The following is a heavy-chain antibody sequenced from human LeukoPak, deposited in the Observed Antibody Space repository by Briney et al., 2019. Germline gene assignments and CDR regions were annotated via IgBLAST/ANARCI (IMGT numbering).Heavy chain of an antibody. CDR2: FDPEDGET. V-gene: IGHV1-24*01. Sequence: ASVKVSCKVSGYTLTELSMHWVRQAPGKGLEWMGGFDPEDGETIYAQKFQGSVTMTEDTSTDTAYMELSSLRSEDTAVYYCATGCSSTSCYGDWGYWGQGTLVTVSS. J-gene: IGHJ4*02. CDR3: ATGCSSTSCYGDWGY. CDR1: GYTLTELS. D-gene: IGHD2-2*01.